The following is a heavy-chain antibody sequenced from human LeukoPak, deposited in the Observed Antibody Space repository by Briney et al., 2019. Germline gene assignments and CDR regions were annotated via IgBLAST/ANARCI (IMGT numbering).Heavy chain of an antibody. CDR2: INWNGGST. CDR3: ARDLTTKAYYFDY. CDR1: GVTFDDYG. V-gene: IGHV3-20*04. D-gene: IGHD1-14*01. Sequence: GGSLRLSCAASGVTFDDYGMSWVRQAPGKGLEWVSGINWNGGSTGYADSVKGRFTISRDNAKNSLYLQMNSLRAEDTAVYYCARDLTTKAYYFDYWGQGTLVTVSS. J-gene: IGHJ4*02.